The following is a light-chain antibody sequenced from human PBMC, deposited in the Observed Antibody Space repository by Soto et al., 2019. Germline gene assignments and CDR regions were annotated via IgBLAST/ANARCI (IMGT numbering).Light chain of an antibody. Sequence: QSFLTESRSLSGSPGQSVTISCTGTSSDVGGYNYVSWYQQHPGKAPKLMIYDVSKRPSGVPDRFSGSKSGNTASLTISGLQAEDEADYYCCSYAGSYTFSYVFGTGTKVTVL. V-gene: IGLV2-11*01. J-gene: IGLJ1*01. CDR1: SSDVGGYNY. CDR2: DVS. CDR3: CSYAGSYTFSYV.